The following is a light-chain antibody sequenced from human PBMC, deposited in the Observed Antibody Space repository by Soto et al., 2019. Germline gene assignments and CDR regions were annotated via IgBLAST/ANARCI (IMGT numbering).Light chain of an antibody. V-gene: IGLV2-11*01. CDR3: CSYAGSYTYV. Sequence: QSALTQPRSVSGSPGQSVTISCTGTSNDVGSYNYVSWYQQHPGKAPKLMIYDVSKRPSGVPDRFSDSKSGSTASLTISGLQDEDEADYYCCSYAGSYTYVFGTGTKVTVL. CDR2: DVS. J-gene: IGLJ1*01. CDR1: SNDVGSYNY.